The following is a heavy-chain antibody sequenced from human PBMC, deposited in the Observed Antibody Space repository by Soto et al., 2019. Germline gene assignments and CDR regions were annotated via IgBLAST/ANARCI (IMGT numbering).Heavy chain of an antibody. CDR2: IYPGDSDT. CDR1: VYSVTSYW. J-gene: IGHJ3*02. V-gene: IGHV5-51*01. CDR3: ARQAHYYDSSGYYSRSFDI. Sequence: GESLKICCKGSVYSVTSYWIGWVRQMPGKGLEWMGIIYPGDSDTRYSPSFQGQVTISADKSISTAYLQWSSLKASDTAMYYCARQAHYYDSSGYYSRSFDIWGQGTMVTVSS. D-gene: IGHD3-22*01.